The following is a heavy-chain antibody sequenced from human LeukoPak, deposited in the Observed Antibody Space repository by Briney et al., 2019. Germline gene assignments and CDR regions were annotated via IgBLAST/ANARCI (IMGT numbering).Heavy chain of an antibody. D-gene: IGHD6-19*01. CDR2: IWYDGSNK. CDR1: GFTFSSYG. CDR3: ARGASSGWYGGFDY. J-gene: IGHJ4*02. Sequence: GRSLRLSCAASGFTFSSYGMHWVRQAPGKGLEWVAVIWYDGSNKYYADSVKGRFTISRDNSKNTLYLQMNSLRAEDTAVYYCARGASSGWYGGFDYWGQGTLVTVSS. V-gene: IGHV3-33*01.